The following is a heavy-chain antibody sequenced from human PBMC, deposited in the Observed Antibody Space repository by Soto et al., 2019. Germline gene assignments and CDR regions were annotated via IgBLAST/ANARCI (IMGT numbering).Heavy chain of an antibody. D-gene: IGHD4-4*01. CDR1: GYSFTNYY. V-gene: IGHV1-46*01. J-gene: IGHJ4*02. CDR2: INPFGGDT. Sequence: ASVKVSCKXSGYSFTNYYTHWVRQAPGQGLEWMGIINPFGGDTNYAQKFQGRLTMTRDTSTSIVYMELNSLRSDDTAIYYCARSPTPKSFFDYWGQGTLVTVSS. CDR3: ARSPTPKSFFDY.